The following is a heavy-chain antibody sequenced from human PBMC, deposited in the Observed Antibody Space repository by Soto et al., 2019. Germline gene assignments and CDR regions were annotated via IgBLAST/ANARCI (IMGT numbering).Heavy chain of an antibody. CDR3: ARPLRFLGKYGLYV. CDR1: GGSINTDEYY. CDR2: IYYRGNT. J-gene: IGHJ6*02. D-gene: IGHD3-3*01. V-gene: IGHV4-30-4*01. Sequence: QVQLQESGPGLVKPSQTLSLTCTVSGGSINTDEYYWNWIRQSPEKGLEWIGYIYYRGNTNYNRSFQGRVTISVDTSKNQFYLKLSSVTAADTAVYYCARPLRFLGKYGLYVWGQGTTVTVSS.